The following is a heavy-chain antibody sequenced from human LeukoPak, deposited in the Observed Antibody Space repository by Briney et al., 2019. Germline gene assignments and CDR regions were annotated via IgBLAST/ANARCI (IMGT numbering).Heavy chain of an antibody. CDR3: ARDRGEYCDFWSGYYRVYNWFDP. CDR2: IYTSGST. Sequence: PSETLSLTCTVSGGSISSGSYYWSWIRQPAGKGLEWIGRIYTSGSTNYNPSLKSRVTISVDTSKNQFSLKLSSVTAADTAVYYCARDRGEYCDFWSGYYRVYNWFDPWGQGTLVTVSS. CDR1: GGSISSGSYY. D-gene: IGHD3-3*01. V-gene: IGHV4-61*02. J-gene: IGHJ5*02.